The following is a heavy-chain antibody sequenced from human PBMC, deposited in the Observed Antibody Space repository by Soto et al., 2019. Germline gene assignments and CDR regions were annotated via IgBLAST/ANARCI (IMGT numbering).Heavy chain of an antibody. J-gene: IGHJ4*02. CDR3: ANTPPNYYDSSGYFGYYFDY. D-gene: IGHD3-22*01. V-gene: IGHV1-69*13. Sequence: SVKVSCKASGGTFSSYAISWVRQAPGQGLEWMGGIIPIFGTANYAQKFQGRVTITADESTSTAYMELSSLRSEDTAVYYCANTPPNYYDSSGYFGYYFDYWGQITLVTFSS. CDR1: GGTFSSYA. CDR2: IIPIFGTA.